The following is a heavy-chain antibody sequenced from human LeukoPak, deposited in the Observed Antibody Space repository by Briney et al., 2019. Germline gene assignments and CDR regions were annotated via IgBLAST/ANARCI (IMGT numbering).Heavy chain of an antibody. D-gene: IGHD2-15*01. CDR3: ARAGLGYCSGGSCPFYFDY. V-gene: IGHV3-33*01. Sequence: GGSLRLSCAASGFTFSSYGMHWVRQAPGKGLEGVAVIWYNGSNKYYADSVKGRFTISRDNSKNTLYLQMNSLRAEDTAVYYCARAGLGYCSGGSCPFYFDYWGQGTLVTVSS. J-gene: IGHJ4*02. CDR1: GFTFSSYG. CDR2: IWYNGSNK.